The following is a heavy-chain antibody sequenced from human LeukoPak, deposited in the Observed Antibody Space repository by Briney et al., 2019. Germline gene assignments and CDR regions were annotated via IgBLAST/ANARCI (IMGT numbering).Heavy chain of an antibody. V-gene: IGHV4-34*01. CDR2: INHSGST. J-gene: IGHJ4*02. Sequence: SETLPLTSAVYGGSFSGYYWSWIRQPPGKGLEWIGEINHSGSTNYNPSLKSRVTISVDTSKNQFSLKLSSVTAADTAVYYCARGGYDFWSGYSAHPSFDYWGQGTLVTVSS. CDR3: ARGGYDFWSGYSAHPSFDY. CDR1: GGSFSGYY. D-gene: IGHD3-3*01.